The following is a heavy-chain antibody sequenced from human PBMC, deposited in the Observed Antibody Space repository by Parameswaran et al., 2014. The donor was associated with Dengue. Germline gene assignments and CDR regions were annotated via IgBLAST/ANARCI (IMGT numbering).Heavy chain of an antibody. J-gene: IGHJ5*02. CDR2: IYYSGST. V-gene: IGHV4-61*07. D-gene: IGHD3-10*01. Sequence: WIRQPPGKGLEWIGYIYYSGSTNYNPSLKSRVTISVDTSKNQFSLKLSSVTAADTAVYYCARHPNTIGWFDPWGQGTLVTVSS. CDR3: ARHPNTIGWFDP.